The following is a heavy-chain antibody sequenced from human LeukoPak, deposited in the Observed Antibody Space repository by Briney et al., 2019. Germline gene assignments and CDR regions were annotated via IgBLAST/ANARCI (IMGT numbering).Heavy chain of an antibody. CDR1: GFTFSSYG. Sequence: GGSLRLSCAASGFTFSSYGMHWVRQAPGKGLEWVTVISYDGSNKYYADSVKGRFTIPRDNSKNTLYLQMNSLRAEDTAVYYCAKDLFPSPDYYDSSGYFDYWGQGTLVTVSS. D-gene: IGHD3-22*01. CDR3: AKDLFPSPDYYDSSGYFDY. J-gene: IGHJ4*02. V-gene: IGHV3-30*18. CDR2: ISYDGSNK.